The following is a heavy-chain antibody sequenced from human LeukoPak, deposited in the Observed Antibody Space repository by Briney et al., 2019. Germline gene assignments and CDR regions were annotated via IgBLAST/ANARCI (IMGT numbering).Heavy chain of an antibody. J-gene: IGHJ4*02. CDR1: GFTFSSYW. CDR2: INSDGSST. CDR3: ARAKYYYDSSGTPYYFDY. V-gene: IGHV3-74*01. D-gene: IGHD3-22*01. Sequence: PGGSLRLSCAASGFTFSSYWMHWVRQAPGKGLVWVSRINSDGSSTSYADSVKGRFTISRDNAKNTLYLQMNSLRAEDTAVYYCARAKYYYDSSGTPYYFDYWGQGTLVTVSS.